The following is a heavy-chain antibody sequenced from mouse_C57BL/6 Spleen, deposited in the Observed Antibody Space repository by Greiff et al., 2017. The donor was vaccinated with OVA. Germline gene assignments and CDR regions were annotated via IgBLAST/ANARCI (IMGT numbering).Heavy chain of an antibody. CDR2: IHPNSGST. CDR1: GYTFTSYW. Sequence: QVQLQQPGAELVKPGASVKLSCKASGYTFTSYWMHWVKQRPGQGLEWIGMIHPNSGSTNYNEKFKSKATLTVDKSSSTAYMQLSSLTSEDSAVYYCARWRLQGNSNYLYAMDYWGQGTSVTVSS. CDR3: ARWRLQGNSNYLYAMDY. D-gene: IGHD2-5*01. V-gene: IGHV1-64*01. J-gene: IGHJ4*01.